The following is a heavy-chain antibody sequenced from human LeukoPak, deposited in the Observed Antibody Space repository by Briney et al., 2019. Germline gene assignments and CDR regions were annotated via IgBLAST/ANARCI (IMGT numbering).Heavy chain of an antibody. V-gene: IGHV4-59*01. J-gene: IGHJ4*02. CDR2: IYYSGST. D-gene: IGHD2-15*01. CDR1: GGSISSYY. CDR3: ARVAGYCSGGSCYSAEFDY. Sequence: SETLSLTCTVSGGSISSYYWSWIRQPPGKGLEWIGYIYYSGSTNYNPSLKSRVTISVDTSKNQFSLKLSSVTAADTAVYYCARVAGYCSGGSCYSAEFDYWGQETLVTVSS.